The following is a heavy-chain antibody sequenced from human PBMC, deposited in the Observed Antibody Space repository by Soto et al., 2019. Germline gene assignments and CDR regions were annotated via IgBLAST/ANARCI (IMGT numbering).Heavy chain of an antibody. J-gene: IGHJ4*02. CDR2: IWYDGSNK. Sequence: PGVSLRLSCAASGFRFCSYGMHWVRQAPGKGLEWVAVIWYDGSNKYYADSVKGRFTISRDNSKNTLYLQMNSLRAEDTAVYYCAREDEYSYGYHDYWGQGTLVTVSS. CDR3: AREDEYSYGYHDY. D-gene: IGHD5-18*01. CDR1: GFRFCSYG. V-gene: IGHV3-33*01.